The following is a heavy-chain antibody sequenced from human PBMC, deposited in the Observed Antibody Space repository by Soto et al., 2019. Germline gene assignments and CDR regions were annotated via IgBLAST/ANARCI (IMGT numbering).Heavy chain of an antibody. V-gene: IGHV1-69*12. CDR2: IIPIFGTA. CDR3: AIHCLSTSCHAFEI. J-gene: IGHJ3*02. CDR1: GGTFSTNA. D-gene: IGHD2-2*01. Sequence: QVQLVQSGAEVKKPGSSVQVSCKASGGTFSTNAISWVRQAPGQGREWLGGIIPIFGTAYHAQKFQGRVTITADESTSTAYMELSSLRPEDTAVYYCAIHCLSTSCHAFEIWGQGTMVTVSS.